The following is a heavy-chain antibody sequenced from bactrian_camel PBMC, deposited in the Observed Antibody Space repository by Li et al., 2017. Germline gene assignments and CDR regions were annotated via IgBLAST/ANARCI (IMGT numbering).Heavy chain of an antibody. J-gene: IGHJ4*01. CDR2: INSGGGST. Sequence: VQLVESGGGLVQPGGSLRLSCAASGFTFSGFTVSWVRQAPGKGLEWVSAINSGGGSTYYADSVKGRFTISRDNAKNTLYLQMNSLKPEDTAMYYCKVDRAHYSGAYEDYWGQGTQVTVS. D-gene: IGHD1*01. V-gene: IGHV3S31*01. CDR1: GFTFSGFT. CDR3: KVDRAHYSGAYEDY.